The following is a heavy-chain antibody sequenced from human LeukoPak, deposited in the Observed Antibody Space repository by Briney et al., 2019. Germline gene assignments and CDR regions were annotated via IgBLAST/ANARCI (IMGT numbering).Heavy chain of an antibody. CDR3: VRGFLGLNGGV. Sequence: PSETLSLICGVSGGSFSGYYCNWIRQAPGKGLEWIGEINHNGSTSSNPSLKSRVTMSVDTSKSRFSLKLNSATAADTAVYYCVRGFLGLNGGVWGQGTTVTVSS. V-gene: IGHV4-34*01. D-gene: IGHD1-26*01. CDR1: GGSFSGYY. CDR2: INHNGST. J-gene: IGHJ6*02.